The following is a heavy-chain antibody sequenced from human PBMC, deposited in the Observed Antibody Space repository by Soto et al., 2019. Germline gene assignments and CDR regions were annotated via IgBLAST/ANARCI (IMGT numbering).Heavy chain of an antibody. J-gene: IGHJ6*02. D-gene: IGHD2-15*01. Sequence: QVQLVQSGAEVKKPGASVKVSCKASGYTFTSYDINWVRQATGQGLEWMGWMNPNSGNTGYAQKFQGRVTMTRTTSISTAYMELSSLRSEDTAVYYCVREVCSGGSCFRMDVWGQGTTVTVSS. CDR3: VREVCSGGSCFRMDV. CDR2: MNPNSGNT. CDR1: GYTFTSYD. V-gene: IGHV1-8*01.